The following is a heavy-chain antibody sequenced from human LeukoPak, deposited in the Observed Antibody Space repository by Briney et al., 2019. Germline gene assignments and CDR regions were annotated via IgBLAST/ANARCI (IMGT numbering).Heavy chain of an antibody. Sequence: PGGSLRLSCAASGFTFSSYGMHWVRQAPGKGLEWVAFIRYDGSNKYYADSVKGRFTISRDNSKNTLYLQMNSLRAEDTAVYYCAKNFDWFDYFDYWGQGTLVTVSS. CDR2: IRYDGSNK. J-gene: IGHJ4*02. CDR1: GFTFSSYG. CDR3: AKNFDWFDYFDY. D-gene: IGHD3-9*01. V-gene: IGHV3-30*02.